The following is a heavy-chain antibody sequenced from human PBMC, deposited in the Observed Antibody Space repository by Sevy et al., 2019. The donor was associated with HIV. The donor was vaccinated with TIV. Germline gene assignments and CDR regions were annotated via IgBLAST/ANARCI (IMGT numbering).Heavy chain of an antibody. V-gene: IGHV4-30-4*01. J-gene: IGHJ6*02. D-gene: IGHD5-18*01. CDR1: GGSINSGDYY. Sequence: SETLSLTCTVSGGSINSGDYYWTWLRQPPGKGLEWIGYIHHSGSTHHNASLKSRVTISLHTSKNQFSLKLSSLTAAETAVYYCATSKEYIYGPKEPNYHYGLDVWGQGTTVTVS. CDR3: ATSKEYIYGPKEPNYHYGLDV. CDR2: IHHSGST.